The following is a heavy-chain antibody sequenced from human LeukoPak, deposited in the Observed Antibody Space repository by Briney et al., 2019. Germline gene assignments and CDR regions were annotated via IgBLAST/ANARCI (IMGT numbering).Heavy chain of an antibody. V-gene: IGHV4-61*02. CDR3: AREPPGY. Sequence: PSQTLSLTCTVSGGSVTSGNYYWNWIRQPAGKGLEWIGRIYTNVGASYNPSLKSRVTISIDASKNQFSLKLSSVTAADTAVYYCAREPPGYWGQGILVTVSS. CDR2: IYTNVGA. CDR1: GGSVTSGNYY. J-gene: IGHJ4*02.